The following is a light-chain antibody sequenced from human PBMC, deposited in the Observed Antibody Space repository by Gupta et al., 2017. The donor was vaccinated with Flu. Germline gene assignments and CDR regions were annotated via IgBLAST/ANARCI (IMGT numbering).Light chain of an antibody. V-gene: IGKV1-8*01. CDR1: QGISSY. CDR3: QQYYSYPRT. CDR2: AAS. J-gene: IGKJ1*01. Sequence: AIRMTQSPSSFSASTGDRVTITCRASQGISSYLAWYQQKPGKAPKLLIYAASTLQSGVPSRFSGSGSGTDFTHTISCLQSEDFATYYCQQYYSYPRTFGQGTKVETK.